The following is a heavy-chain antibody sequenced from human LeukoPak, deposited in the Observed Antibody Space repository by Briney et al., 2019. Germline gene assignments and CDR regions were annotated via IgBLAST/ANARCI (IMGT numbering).Heavy chain of an antibody. CDR3: ATAPYSSGSFQH. CDR1: GGTFSSYA. CDR2: INPSGGST. Sequence: ASVKVSCKASGGTFSSYAISWVRQAPGQGLEWMGIINPSGGSTSYAQKFQGRVTMTRDTSTSTVYMELSSLRSEDTAVYYCATAPYSSGSFQHWGQGTLVTVSS. V-gene: IGHV1-46*01. J-gene: IGHJ1*01. D-gene: IGHD6-19*01.